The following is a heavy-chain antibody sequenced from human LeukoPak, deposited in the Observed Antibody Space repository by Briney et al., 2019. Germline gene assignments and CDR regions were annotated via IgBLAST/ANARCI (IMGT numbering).Heavy chain of an antibody. CDR2: INTDGSST. D-gene: IGHD1-1*01. CDR1: GFTFSSYW. J-gene: IGHJ4*02. Sequence: GGSLRLSCAASGFTFSSYWMHWVRRAPGKGLVWVSRINTDGSSTNYADSVKGRFTTSRDNSKSTLYLQMNSLRAEDTAVYYCAKQRYNWNDEGNYFDYWGQGTLVTVSS. V-gene: IGHV3-74*01. CDR3: AKQRYNWNDEGNYFDY.